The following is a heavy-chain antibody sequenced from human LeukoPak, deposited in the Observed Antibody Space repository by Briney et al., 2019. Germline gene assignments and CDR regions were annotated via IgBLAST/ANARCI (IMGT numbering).Heavy chain of an antibody. V-gene: IGHV1-18*01. D-gene: IGHD6-13*01. J-gene: IGHJ5*02. CDR2: ISAYNGNT. Sequence: ASVKVSFKASVYTFTIYGISWVRQAPGQGLEWMGWISAYNGNTNYAQKLQGRVTMTTDTSTSTAYMELRSLRSDDTAVHYCARASRGGGYSSSWYRRGSNWFDHWGQGTLVTVSS. CDR1: VYTFTIYG. CDR3: ARASRGGGYSSSWYRRGSNWFDH.